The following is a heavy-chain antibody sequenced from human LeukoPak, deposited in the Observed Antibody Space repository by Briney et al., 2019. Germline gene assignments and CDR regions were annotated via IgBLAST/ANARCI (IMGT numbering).Heavy chain of an antibody. CDR2: IRSKAYGGTT. CDR1: GFTFGDYA. V-gene: IGHV3-49*03. CDR3: TRSRELRHPGTYPVNDAFDI. Sequence: GGSLRLSCTASGFTFGDYAMSWFRQAPGKGLEWVGFIRSKAYGGTTEYAASVKGRFTISRDDSKSIAYLQMNSLKTEDTAVYYCTRSRELRHPGTYPVNDAFDIWGQGTMVTVSS. J-gene: IGHJ3*02. D-gene: IGHD1-7*01.